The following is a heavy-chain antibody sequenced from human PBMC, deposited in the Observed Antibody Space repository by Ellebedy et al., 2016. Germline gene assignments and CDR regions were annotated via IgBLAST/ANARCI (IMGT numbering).Heavy chain of an antibody. CDR1: GFIFSDYS. Sequence: GESLKISCAASGFIFSDYSMTWIRQAPGKGLEWVSYISSSGDSTNYADSVKGRFTISRDNAKNSLYLQMNSLRAEDTAVYYCARGSTGDRIGYWGQGTLVTVSS. J-gene: IGHJ4*02. V-gene: IGHV3-11*06. CDR3: ARGSTGDRIGY. D-gene: IGHD7-27*01. CDR2: ISSSGDST.